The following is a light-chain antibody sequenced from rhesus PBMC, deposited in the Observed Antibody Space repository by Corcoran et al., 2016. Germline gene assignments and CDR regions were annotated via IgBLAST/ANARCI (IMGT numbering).Light chain of an antibody. J-gene: IGKJ4*01. V-gene: IGKV1-69*01. CDR2: RAS. Sequence: DIQMTQSPSSLSASVGDRVTITCRASQGISNWLAWYQQKPRKAPKLLIYRASNLEKGVPSRFSGSVSVTDCTLTIISLQPEDVATYFWQQHDNSPLTFGGGTKVEL. CDR3: QQHDNSPLT. CDR1: QGISNW.